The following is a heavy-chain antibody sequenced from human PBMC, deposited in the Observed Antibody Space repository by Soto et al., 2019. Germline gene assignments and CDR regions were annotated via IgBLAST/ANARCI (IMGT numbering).Heavy chain of an antibody. CDR3: ARRDYVWGSYRSYYFDY. J-gene: IGHJ4*02. D-gene: IGHD3-16*02. CDR2: IYYSGST. V-gene: IGHV4-59*08. Sequence: PSETLSLTCTVSGGSISSYYWSWIRQPPGKGLEWIGYIYYSGSTNYNPSLKSRVTISVDTSKNQFSLKLSSVTAADTAVYYCARRDYVWGSYRSYYFDYWGQGTLVTVSS. CDR1: GGSISSYY.